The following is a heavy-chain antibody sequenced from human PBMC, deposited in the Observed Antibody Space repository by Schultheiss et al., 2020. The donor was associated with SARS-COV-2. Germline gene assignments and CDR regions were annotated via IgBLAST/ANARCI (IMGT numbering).Heavy chain of an antibody. CDR1: GGSFSGYY. CDR3: ARGIVVALRRTGGMDV. Sequence: SETLSLTCAVYGGSFSGYYWGWIRQPPGKGLEWIGSIYHSGSTYYNPSLKSRVTISVDTSKNQFSLKLSSVTAADTAVYYCARGIVVALRRTGGMDVWGQGTTVTVSS. V-gene: IGHV4-34*01. D-gene: IGHD2-2*01. CDR2: IYHSGST. J-gene: IGHJ6*02.